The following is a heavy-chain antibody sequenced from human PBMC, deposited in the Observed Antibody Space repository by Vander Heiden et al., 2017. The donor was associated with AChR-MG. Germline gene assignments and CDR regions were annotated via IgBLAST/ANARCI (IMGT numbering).Heavy chain of an antibody. CDR2: ISGSGGST. J-gene: IGHJ6*03. V-gene: IGHV3-23*01. D-gene: IGHD2-15*01. Sequence: EVQLLESGGGLVQPGGSLRLSCAASGFTFSSYAMSWVRQAPGKGLEWVSAISGSGGSTYYADSVKGRFTISRDNSKNTLYLQMNSLRAEDTAVYYCAKIAALSVNYYYYYMDVWGKGTTVTVSS. CDR3: AKIAALSVNYYYYYMDV. CDR1: GFTFSSYA.